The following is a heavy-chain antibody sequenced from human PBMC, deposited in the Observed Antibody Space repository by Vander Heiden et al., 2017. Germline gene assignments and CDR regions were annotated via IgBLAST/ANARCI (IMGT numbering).Heavy chain of an antibody. CDR3: AIDASSAWYTNY. CDR1: GYTFTGYY. D-gene: IGHD6-19*01. V-gene: IGHV1-2*02. J-gene: IGHJ4*02. CDR2: INHNSGGT. Sequence: QVQLVQSGAELKKPGASVKVSCKASGYTFTGYYMHWVRQAPGQGLEWMRWINHNSGGTNEAQKFQGRVTMTRDTSIRTAYMELRSMRSDDTAVYYYAIDASSAWYTNYWGQGTLVTVYS.